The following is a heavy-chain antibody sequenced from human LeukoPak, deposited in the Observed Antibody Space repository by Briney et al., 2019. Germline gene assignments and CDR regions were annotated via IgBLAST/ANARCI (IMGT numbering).Heavy chain of an antibody. V-gene: IGHV3-9*03. CDR2: ISWNSGSI. J-gene: IGHJ4*02. CDR1: GFTFDDYA. Sequence: GGSLRLSCAASGFTFDDYAMHWVRQAPGKGLEWVSGISWNSGSIGYADSVKGRFTISRDNAKNSLYLQMNSLRAEDMALYYCAKGGEMATIGGYFGYWGQGTLVTVSS. CDR3: AKGGEMATIGGYFGY. D-gene: IGHD5-24*01.